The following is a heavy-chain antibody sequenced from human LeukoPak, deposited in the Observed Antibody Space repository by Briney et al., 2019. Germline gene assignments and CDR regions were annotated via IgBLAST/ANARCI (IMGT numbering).Heavy chain of an antibody. CDR3: AKEVVPAAIHGGGYYYYGMDV. CDR2: MNPNSGNT. D-gene: IGHD2-2*02. V-gene: IGHV1-8*01. CDR1: GYTFTSYD. J-gene: IGHJ6*02. Sequence: GASVKVSCKASGYTFTSYDINWVRQATGQGLEWMGWMNPNSGNTGYAQKFQGRVTMTRNTSISTAYMELSSLRSEDTAVYYCAKEVVPAAIHGGGYYYYGMDVWGQGTTVTVSS.